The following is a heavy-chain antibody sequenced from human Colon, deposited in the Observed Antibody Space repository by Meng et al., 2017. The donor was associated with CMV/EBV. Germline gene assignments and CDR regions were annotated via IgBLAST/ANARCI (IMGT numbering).Heavy chain of an antibody. Sequence: GESLKISCVGSGFPFSEAWMSWVRQAPGKGLEWVGRIIRKSQGGTTDYATPVNDRFIISRDDSRNTLYLQMNSLRAEDTAVYYCARTLTGTSLDYWGQGTLVTVSS. CDR3: ARTLTGTSLDY. CDR1: GFPFSEAW. CDR2: IIRKSQGGTT. D-gene: IGHD3-10*01. J-gene: IGHJ4*02. V-gene: IGHV3-15*01.